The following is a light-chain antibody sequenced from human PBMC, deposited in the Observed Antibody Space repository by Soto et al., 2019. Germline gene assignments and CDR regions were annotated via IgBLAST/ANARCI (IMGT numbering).Light chain of an antibody. CDR3: QQYLVYPLT. CDR2: GAS. Sequence: IQMTQSPSTLSASVGDRVTITCRASQSVGSWLAWYQQKPGKAPKLLIFGASSLESGVPSSFSGSGSGTEFTLTISSLQPDDFATYYCQQYLVYPLTFGGGTKVDIK. J-gene: IGKJ4*01. CDR1: QSVGSW. V-gene: IGKV1-5*01.